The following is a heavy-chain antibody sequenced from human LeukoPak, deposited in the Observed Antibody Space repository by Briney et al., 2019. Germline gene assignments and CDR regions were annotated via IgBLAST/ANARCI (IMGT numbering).Heavy chain of an antibody. J-gene: IGHJ5*02. CDR3: ARGNGNVGGRLDP. CDR1: GFSVSGIL. CDR2: LYSGGAT. D-gene: IGHD1-1*01. V-gene: IGHV3-66*01. Sequence: GGSLRLSCVASGFSVSGILMNWVRQAPGKDLEWVSGLYSGGATYYADSMGGRFTISRDHSKTTLYLQLTNLRVDDTAIYCFARGNGNVGGRLDPWGQGIRVTVSS.